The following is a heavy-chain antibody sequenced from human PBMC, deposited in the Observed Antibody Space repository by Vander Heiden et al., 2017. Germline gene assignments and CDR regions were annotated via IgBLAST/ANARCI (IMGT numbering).Heavy chain of an antibody. CDR3: ARVRGVIPYYYYGMDV. Sequence: QVQLVQSGAEVKKPGASVTVSCKASGYTFTGYYMHWVRQAPGQGLEWMGWINPNSGGTTYAQKFQGRVTMTRDTSISTAYMELSRLRSDDTAVYYCARVRGVIPYYYYGMDVWGQGTTVTVSS. J-gene: IGHJ6*02. CDR1: GYTFTGYY. D-gene: IGHD3-10*01. V-gene: IGHV1-2*02. CDR2: INPNSGGT.